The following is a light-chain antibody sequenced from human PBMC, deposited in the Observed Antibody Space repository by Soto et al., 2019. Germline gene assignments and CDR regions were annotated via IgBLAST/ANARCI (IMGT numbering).Light chain of an antibody. Sequence: DIQMTQSQSSLSASVGDRVTITCRASQTISTYLNWYQQEPGKAPKLLIYAASSLQSGVPSRFSGSGSETDFTVTISSLQPEDVAAYYCQQSHGIPYTFGQGTKLEIK. CDR1: QTISTY. CDR3: QQSHGIPYT. J-gene: IGKJ2*01. V-gene: IGKV1-39*01. CDR2: AAS.